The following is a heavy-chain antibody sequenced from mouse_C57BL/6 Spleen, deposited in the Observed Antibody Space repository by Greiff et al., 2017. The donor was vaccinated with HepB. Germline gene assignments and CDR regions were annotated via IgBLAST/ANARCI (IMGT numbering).Heavy chain of an antibody. V-gene: IGHV1-53*01. J-gene: IGHJ1*03. CDR1: GYTFTSYW. Sequence: QVQLQQPGTELVKPGASVKLSCKASGYTFTSYWMHWVKQRPGQGLEWIGNIDPSNGGTNYNEKFKSKATLTVDKSSSTAYMQLSSLTSEDSAVYYCARSGGSSYWYFDVWGTGTTVTVSS. D-gene: IGHD1-1*01. CDR3: ARSGGSSYWYFDV. CDR2: IDPSNGGT.